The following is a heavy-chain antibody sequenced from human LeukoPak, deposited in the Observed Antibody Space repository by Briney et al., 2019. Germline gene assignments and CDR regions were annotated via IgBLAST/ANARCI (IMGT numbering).Heavy chain of an antibody. CDR3: ARVAVAAAGTDY. D-gene: IGHD6-13*01. CDR1: GFTFSSYS. V-gene: IGHV3-21*01. J-gene: IGHJ4*02. Sequence: GGSLRLSCAASGFTFSSYSMNWVRQAPGKGLEWVSSISSNNDYIYYVDSVKGRFTISRDNAKNSLFLQMNSLRAEDTAVYYCARVAVAAAGTDYWGQGTLVTVSS. CDR2: ISSNNDYI.